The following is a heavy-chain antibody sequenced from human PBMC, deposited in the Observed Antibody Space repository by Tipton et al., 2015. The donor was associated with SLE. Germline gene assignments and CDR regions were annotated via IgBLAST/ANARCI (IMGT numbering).Heavy chain of an antibody. CDR3: ARGGASVLIRNCYFDY. CDR2: IYSSGST. J-gene: IGHJ4*02. D-gene: IGHD2-8*01. CDR1: GGSISSSKYY. V-gene: IGHV4-39*07. Sequence: GSPRLSCTVSGGSISSSKYYWGWIRQPPGKGLEWIGSIYSSGSTYYNPSLKSRVSISVDTSKNQFFLNLRSVTAADTAVYFCARGGASVLIRNCYFDYWGQGSLVTVSS.